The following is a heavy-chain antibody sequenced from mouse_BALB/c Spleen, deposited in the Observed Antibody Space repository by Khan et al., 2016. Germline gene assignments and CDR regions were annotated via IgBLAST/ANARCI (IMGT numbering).Heavy chain of an antibody. D-gene: IGHD2-1*01. Sequence: QVRLQQSGPGLVQPSQSLSITCTVSGFLLTSYGVHWVRQSPGKGLEWLGVIWRGGSTDFNAAFMSRLSITRDNSKSQVFFKMNSLQADDTAIYYCAKEEGNYVMDYWGQGSSVTVSS. CDR2: IWRGGST. CDR3: AKEEGNYVMDY. J-gene: IGHJ4*01. CDR1: GFLLTSYG. V-gene: IGHV2-5*01.